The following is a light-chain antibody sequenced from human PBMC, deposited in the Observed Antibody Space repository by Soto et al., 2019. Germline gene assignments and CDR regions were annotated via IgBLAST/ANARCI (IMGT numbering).Light chain of an antibody. CDR3: QKYNSAPQT. CDR1: EGISNY. Sequence: DIQMTQSPSSLSASVGDRVTITCRATEGISNYLAWYQQKPGKVPKLLIYAASTLQSGVPSRFSGSGSGTDFTLTISSLQPEDVANYYCQKYNSAPQTFGQGTKVEIK. V-gene: IGKV1-27*01. CDR2: AAS. J-gene: IGKJ1*01.